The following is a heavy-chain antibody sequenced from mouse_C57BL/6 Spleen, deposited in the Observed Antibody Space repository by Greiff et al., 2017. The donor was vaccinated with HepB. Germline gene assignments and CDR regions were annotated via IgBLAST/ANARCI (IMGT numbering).Heavy chain of an antibody. Sequence: DVKLQESGPGLVKPSQSLSLTCSVTGYSITSGYYWNWIRQFPGNKLEWMGYISYDGSNNYNPSLKNRISITRDTSKNQFFLKFNSVTTEDTATYYCARDQGRITTVVAWGQGTLVTVSA. CDR3: ARDQGRITTVVA. D-gene: IGHD1-1*01. CDR1: GYSITSGYY. V-gene: IGHV3-6*01. CDR2: ISYDGSN. J-gene: IGHJ3*01.